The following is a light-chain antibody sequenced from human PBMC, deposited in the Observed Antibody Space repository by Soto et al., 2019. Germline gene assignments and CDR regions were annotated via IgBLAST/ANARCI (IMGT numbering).Light chain of an antibody. CDR3: TQANSFPLS. J-gene: IGKJ4*01. CDR2: AAS. Sequence: DIQMTQSPSSVSASVGARVTITCRASQGISSRLAWYQQKPGKAPNLLIYAASNLQSGVPSRFSGSGSETDFPLTIGSLQPEDFATYYGTQANSFPLSIGGMTKVQIK. CDR1: QGISSR. V-gene: IGKV1-12*01.